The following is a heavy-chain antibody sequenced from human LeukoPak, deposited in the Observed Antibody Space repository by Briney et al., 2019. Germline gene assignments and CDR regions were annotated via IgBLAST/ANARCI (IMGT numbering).Heavy chain of an antibody. Sequence: GGSLRLSCAASGFTVSSNYMSWVRQAPGKGLEWVSVIYGGGSTYYAASVKGRFTISRDNSKKTLYLQMNSLRAEDTDVYYCARDFDSSSYFDYWGQGTLVTVSS. J-gene: IGHJ4*02. CDR2: IYGGGST. CDR3: ARDFDSSSYFDY. D-gene: IGHD6-13*01. V-gene: IGHV3-53*01. CDR1: GFTVSSNY.